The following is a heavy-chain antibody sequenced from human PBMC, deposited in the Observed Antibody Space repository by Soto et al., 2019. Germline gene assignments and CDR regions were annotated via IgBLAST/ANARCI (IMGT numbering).Heavy chain of an antibody. Sequence: PSETLSLTCTVSGGSISGGDDYWSWIRQPPGKGLEYIGYIYYTGSTYYNPSLKSRLTISVDTSKNQFSLKLTSVTAADTAVYYCARAYGDYGDWFDPWGQGTLVTVSS. CDR2: IYYTGST. CDR3: ARAYGDYGDWFDP. CDR1: GGSISGGDDY. D-gene: IGHD4-17*01. J-gene: IGHJ5*02. V-gene: IGHV4-30-4*01.